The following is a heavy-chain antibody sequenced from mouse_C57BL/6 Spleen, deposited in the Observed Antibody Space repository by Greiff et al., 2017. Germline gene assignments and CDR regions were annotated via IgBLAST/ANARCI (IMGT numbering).Heavy chain of an antibody. CDR3: ANPDAMDY. CDR2: ISSGSSTI. J-gene: IGHJ4*01. Sequence: EVMLVESGGGLVKPGGSLTLSCAASGFTFSDYGMHWVRQAPEKGLEWVAYISSGSSTIYYADAVKGRFTISRDNSKNTLFLQMTSLRSEDTTMYYFANPDAMDYWGQGTSVTVSS. V-gene: IGHV5-17*01. CDR1: GFTFSDYG.